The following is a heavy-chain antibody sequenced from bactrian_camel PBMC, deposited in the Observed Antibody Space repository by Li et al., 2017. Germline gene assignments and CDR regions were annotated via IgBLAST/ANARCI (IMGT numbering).Heavy chain of an antibody. J-gene: IGHJ4*01. CDR1: QYTDSILI. V-gene: IGHV3S53*01. CDR2: IDRVRNT. CDR3: TARRWFCAGDYKPDY. Sequence: HVQLVESGGGSVQAGGSLRLSCATSQYTDSILIMSWYRQAPGKEREFVSLIDRVRNTNYAESVKGRFSLPQDHATNTLYLQIDSPKPEDTAMYYCTARRWFCAGDYKPDYWGQGTQVTVS. D-gene: IGHD1*01.